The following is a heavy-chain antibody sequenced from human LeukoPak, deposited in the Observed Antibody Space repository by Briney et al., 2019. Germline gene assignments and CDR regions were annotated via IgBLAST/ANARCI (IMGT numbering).Heavy chain of an antibody. Sequence: PSETLSLTCAVYGVSFSGYYWSWIRQPPGKGLEWIGEINHSGSTNYNPSLKSRVTISVDTSKNQFSLKLSSVTAADTAVYYCARDGFKYCRGGSCPQLDYWGQGALVTVSS. CDR3: ARDGFKYCRGGSCPQLDY. V-gene: IGHV4-34*01. CDR1: GVSFSGYY. J-gene: IGHJ4*02. CDR2: INHSGST. D-gene: IGHD2-15*01.